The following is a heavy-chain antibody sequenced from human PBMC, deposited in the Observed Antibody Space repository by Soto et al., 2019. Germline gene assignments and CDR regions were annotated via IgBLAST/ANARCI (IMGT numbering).Heavy chain of an antibody. CDR1: GGTLSSYT. CDR2: IIPILGIA. Sequence: SGKVRCKASGGTLSSYTISWVRPAPGQGLEWIGRIIPILGIANYAQKFQGRVTITADNSTSTAYMELSSLRSEDTAVYYCARAPFDSSGYYPSSPDYWGQGTLVTVSS. CDR3: ARAPFDSSGYYPSSPDY. V-gene: IGHV1-69*02. J-gene: IGHJ4*02. D-gene: IGHD3-22*01.